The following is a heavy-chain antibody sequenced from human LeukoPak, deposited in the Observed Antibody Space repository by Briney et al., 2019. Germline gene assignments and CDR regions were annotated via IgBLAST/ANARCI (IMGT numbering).Heavy chain of an antibody. CDR1: GGSISSGDYY. D-gene: IGHD2-15*01. Sequence: SETLSLTCTVSGGSISSGDYYWSWIRQPPGKGLEWIGYIYYSGSTYYNPSLKSRVIISVDTSKNQFSLKLSSVTAADTAVYYCARVGTWYYSDYWGQGTLVTVSS. J-gene: IGHJ4*02. V-gene: IGHV4-30-4*08. CDR3: ARVGTWYYSDY. CDR2: IYYSGST.